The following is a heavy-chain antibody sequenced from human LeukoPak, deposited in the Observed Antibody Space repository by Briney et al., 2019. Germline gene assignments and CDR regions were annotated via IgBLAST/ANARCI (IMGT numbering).Heavy chain of an antibody. J-gene: IGHJ4*02. V-gene: IGHV4-59*08. CDR2: IYYSGGT. CDR3: ASCHYDILTGYRREFDY. Sequence: PSETLSLTCTVSGGSMSGYYWSWIRQPPGKGLEWIGYIYYSGGTKYNPSLKGRVTISVDTSDNQVSLRLTTVTAADTALYYCASCHYDILTGYRREFDYWGQGILVTVSS. D-gene: IGHD3-9*01. CDR1: GGSMSGYY.